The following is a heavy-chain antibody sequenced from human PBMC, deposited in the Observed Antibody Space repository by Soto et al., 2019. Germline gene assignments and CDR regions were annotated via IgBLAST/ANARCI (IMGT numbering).Heavy chain of an antibody. V-gene: IGHV4-39*01. CDR2: IYFTGNT. Sequence: SETLSLTCTASGGSIISSSHFWGWVRQPPGKGLEWIGTIYFTGNTYYTPSLKSRLTMSIDTSKNEFSLRLNSVTAADTAVYYCAGQTFTIAAASYGRSNWFDPWGPGTLVTVSS. D-gene: IGHD6-25*01. J-gene: IGHJ5*02. CDR1: GGSIISSSHF. CDR3: AGQTFTIAAASYGRSNWFDP.